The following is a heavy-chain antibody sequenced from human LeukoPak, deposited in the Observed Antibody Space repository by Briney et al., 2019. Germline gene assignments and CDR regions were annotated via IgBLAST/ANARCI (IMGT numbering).Heavy chain of an antibody. V-gene: IGHV3-7*01. J-gene: IGHJ4*02. CDR1: GLTFSNYW. D-gene: IGHD6-6*01. CDR2: IKQDGSET. Sequence: PGGSLRLSCAASGLTFSNYWMTWVRQAPGKGPEWVANIKQDGSETYYVDSVRGRFTISRDNAENSLFLQMNSLRAEDTAVYYCARRGGSSSRRSPIDYWGQGTLVTVSS. CDR3: ARRGGSSSRRSPIDY.